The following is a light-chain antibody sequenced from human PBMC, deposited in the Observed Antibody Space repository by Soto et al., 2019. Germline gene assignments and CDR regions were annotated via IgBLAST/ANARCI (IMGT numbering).Light chain of an antibody. CDR3: SSYASSRTLCV. CDR2: EVS. V-gene: IGLV2-14*01. Sequence: QSLLTQPASVSGSPGPSITLSCTGTSSDVGAYKYVSWYQQHPGKAPKVMIYEVSNRPSGVSNRFSGSKSGNTASLTISGLXAGDEADYYCSSYASSRTLCVFGTGTKVTVL. J-gene: IGLJ1*01. CDR1: SSDVGAYKY.